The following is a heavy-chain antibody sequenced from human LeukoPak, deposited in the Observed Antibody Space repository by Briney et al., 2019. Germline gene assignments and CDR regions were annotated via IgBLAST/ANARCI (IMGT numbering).Heavy chain of an antibody. CDR1: GGSISIYY. J-gene: IGHJ4*02. CDR2: TYNSGST. D-gene: IGHD3-22*01. V-gene: IGHV4-59*01. Sequence: SETLSLTCTVSGGSISIYYWSWIRQPPGKGLEWIGYTYNSGSTNYNPSLKSRVTISVDTSKNQFSLKLGSVTAADTAVYYCARDTRSYDKSGFYYFDYWGQGTLVTVSS. CDR3: ARDTRSYDKSGFYYFDY.